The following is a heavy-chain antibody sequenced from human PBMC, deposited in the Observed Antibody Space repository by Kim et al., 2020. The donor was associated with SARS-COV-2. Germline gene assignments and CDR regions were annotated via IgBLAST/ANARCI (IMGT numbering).Heavy chain of an antibody. CDR3: TRPSTSMDV. CDR1: GFTLDGSA. CDR2: IRSKTYNYAT. J-gene: IGHJ6*02. V-gene: IGHV3-73*01. Sequence: GGSLRLSCAASGFTLDGSAIHWVRQASGKGLEWVGRIRSKTYNYATAYAASVKGRFTFSRDDSKNTAYLLMNSLTIEDTAVYYCTRPSTSMDVWGQGTTVTVSS.